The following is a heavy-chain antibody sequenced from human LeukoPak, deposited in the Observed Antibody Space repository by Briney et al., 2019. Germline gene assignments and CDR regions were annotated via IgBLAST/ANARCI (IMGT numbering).Heavy chain of an antibody. CDR3: ARQYDTVTTSMDV. Sequence: GASVKVSCKASGGTFSSYAISWVRQAPGQGLEWMGGIIPIFGTANYAQKFQGRVTITTDESTSTAYMELRSLRSDDTAVYYCARQYDTVTTSMDVWGQGTTVTVSS. V-gene: IGHV1-69*05. J-gene: IGHJ6*02. D-gene: IGHD4-17*01. CDR1: GGTFSSYA. CDR2: IIPIFGTA.